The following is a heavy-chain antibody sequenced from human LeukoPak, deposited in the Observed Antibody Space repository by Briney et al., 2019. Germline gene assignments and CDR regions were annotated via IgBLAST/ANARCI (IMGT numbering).Heavy chain of an antibody. J-gene: IGHJ4*02. CDR3: ARDKFGRAAVD. CDR2: ISWNSGSI. D-gene: IGHD6-13*01. V-gene: IGHV3-9*01. Sequence: GGSLRLSCAASGFTFDDYAMHWVRQAPGKGLEWVSGISWNSGSIGYADSVKGRFTISRDNAKNTLYLQMNSLRVEDTAVYYCARDKFGRAAVDWGQGALVTVSS. CDR1: GFTFDDYA.